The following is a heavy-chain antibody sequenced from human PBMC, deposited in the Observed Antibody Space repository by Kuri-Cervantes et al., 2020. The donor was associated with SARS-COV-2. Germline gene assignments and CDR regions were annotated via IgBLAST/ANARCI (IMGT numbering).Heavy chain of an antibody. CDR3: ARHGSGESYYYYGMDV. D-gene: IGHD3-10*01. CDR1: GGSISSSSYY. Sequence: SETLSLTCTVSGGSISSSSYYWGWIRQPPGKGLEWIGSIYYSGSTFYNPSLMDRVRISVDTSKNQFSLKVNSLTAADTAVYYCARHGSGESYYYYGMDVWGQGTTVTVSS. V-gene: IGHV4-39*07. CDR2: IYYSGST. J-gene: IGHJ6*02.